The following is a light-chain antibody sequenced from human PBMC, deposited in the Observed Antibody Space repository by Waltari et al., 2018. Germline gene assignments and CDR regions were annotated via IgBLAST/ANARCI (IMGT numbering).Light chain of an antibody. CDR3: QQYGSSPWT. CDR2: GAS. V-gene: IGKV3-20*01. Sequence: EIVLTHSPGTLSLSPGERATLSCRASQSVSSSYLAWYQQKPGQAPRVLIHGASNRATGIPDRFSGSGSGTEFTLTISRLEPEDFAVYYCQQYGSSPWTFGQGTKVEIK. J-gene: IGKJ1*01. CDR1: QSVSSSY.